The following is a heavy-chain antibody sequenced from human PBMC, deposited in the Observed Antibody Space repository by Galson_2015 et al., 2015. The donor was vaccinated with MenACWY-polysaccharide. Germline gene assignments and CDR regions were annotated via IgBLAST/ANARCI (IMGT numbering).Heavy chain of an antibody. J-gene: IGHJ4*02. CDR2: VSSGSSYI. Sequence: SLRLSCAASGFTFSSYSMNWVRQAPGKGLEWVSSVSSGSSYIYYGDSVKGRFTISRDNAKNSLYLQMNSLRAEDTAVYYCGRGPGGGGSYGPIDYWGQGTLVTVSS. CDR3: GRGPGGGGSYGPIDY. V-gene: IGHV3-21*01. CDR1: GFTFSSYS. D-gene: IGHD1-26*01.